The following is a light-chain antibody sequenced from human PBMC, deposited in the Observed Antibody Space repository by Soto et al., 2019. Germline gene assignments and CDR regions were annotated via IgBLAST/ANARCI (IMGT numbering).Light chain of an antibody. CDR1: RSISNW. CDR2: DAS. J-gene: IGKJ1*01. CDR3: QQYYSYPRT. V-gene: IGKV1-5*01. Sequence: DIQMTQSPSTLSASVGDRVTITCLASRSISNWLAWYQQRPGIAPKLLIFDASILQSGVPSRFSGSGSGTDFTLTISCLQSEDFATYYCQQYYSYPRTFGQGTKV.